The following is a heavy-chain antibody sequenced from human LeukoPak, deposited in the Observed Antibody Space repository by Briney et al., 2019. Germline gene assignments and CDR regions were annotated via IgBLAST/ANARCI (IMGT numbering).Heavy chain of an antibody. V-gene: IGHV4-39*01. J-gene: IGHJ4*02. CDR2: IYYSGST. CDR3: ARHPRGGWRKYYFDY. Sequence: TSETLSLTCTVSGGSISSSSYYWGWIRQPPGKGLEWIGSIYYSGSTYYNPSLKSRVTISVDTSKNQFSLKLSSVTAADTAVYYCARHPRGGWRKYYFDYWGQGTLVTVSS. CDR1: GGSISSSSYY. D-gene: IGHD6-19*01.